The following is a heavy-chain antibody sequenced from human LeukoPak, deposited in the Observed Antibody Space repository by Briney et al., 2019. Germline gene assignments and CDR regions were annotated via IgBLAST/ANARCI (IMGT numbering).Heavy chain of an antibody. CDR2: IWYDGSNK. V-gene: IGHV3-33*01. CDR3: ARVNQWLADY. D-gene: IGHD6-19*01. J-gene: IGHJ4*02. CDR1: GFTISSYG. Sequence: GGSLRLSCTASGFTISSYGMHWVGQAPDKGREWVAVIWYDGSNKYYADSVKGRFTISRDNSKNTLYLQMNSLRAEDTAVYYCARVNQWLADYWGQGTLVTVSS.